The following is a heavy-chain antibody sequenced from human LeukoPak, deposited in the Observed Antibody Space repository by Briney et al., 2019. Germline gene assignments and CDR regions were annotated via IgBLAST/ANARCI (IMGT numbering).Heavy chain of an antibody. J-gene: IGHJ4*02. CDR3: ARDARGIAVALDY. D-gene: IGHD6-19*01. CDR2: ISYDGSNK. CDR1: GFTFSSYA. V-gene: IGHV3-30-3*01. Sequence: GGSLRLSCAASGFTFSSYAMHWVRQAPGKGLEWVAVISYDGSNKYYADSVKGRFTISRDNSKNTLYLQMNSLRAEDTAVCYCARDARGIAVALDYWGQGTLVTVSS.